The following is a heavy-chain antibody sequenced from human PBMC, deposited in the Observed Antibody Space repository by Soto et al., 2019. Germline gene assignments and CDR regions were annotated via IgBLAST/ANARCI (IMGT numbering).Heavy chain of an antibody. D-gene: IGHD4-17*01. CDR3: TTDGRSDYIWYYDGMDV. Sequence: EVQLVESGGDLVKPGGSLRLSCAASGFIFNNAWMNWVRQAPGKGLEWVGRIKSKIDGGTPDYAAPVKDRFTISRDDSKNTVYLQMNSLKTEDTAVYYCTTDGRSDYIWYYDGMDVWGQGTTVTVSS. V-gene: IGHV3-15*07. CDR1: GFIFNNAW. CDR2: IKSKIDGGTP. J-gene: IGHJ6*02.